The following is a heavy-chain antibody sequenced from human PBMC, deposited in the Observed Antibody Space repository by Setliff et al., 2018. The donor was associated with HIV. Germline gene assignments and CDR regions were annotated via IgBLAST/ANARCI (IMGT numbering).Heavy chain of an antibody. CDR1: NDSNTSFY. CDR3: ARHVGYSSSSLDY. V-gene: IGHV4-59*08. J-gene: IGHJ4*02. Sequence: SETLSLTCTVSNDSNTSFYWTWIRQPPGKGLEWIGYIYYSGTTNYNPSLKSRVTISVDTSKNQFSLKLSSVTAADTAVYYCARHVGYSSSSLDYWGQGTLVTVSS. CDR2: IYYSGTT. D-gene: IGHD6-6*01.